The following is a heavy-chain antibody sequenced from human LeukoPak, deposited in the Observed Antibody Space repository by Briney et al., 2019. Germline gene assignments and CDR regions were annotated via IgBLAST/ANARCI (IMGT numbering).Heavy chain of an antibody. D-gene: IGHD5-12*01. CDR1: GFTFSSYS. J-gene: IGHJ4*02. CDR3: ARVGVDIGRTFDY. Sequence: PGGSLRLSCAASGFTFSSYSMNWVRQAPGKGLEWLGRTRKKADSYTTEYAASVKGRFTISRDDSKNSLYLQMNSLRTEDTAVYYCARVGVDIGRTFDYWGQGTLVTVSS. CDR2: TRKKADSYTT. V-gene: IGHV3-72*01.